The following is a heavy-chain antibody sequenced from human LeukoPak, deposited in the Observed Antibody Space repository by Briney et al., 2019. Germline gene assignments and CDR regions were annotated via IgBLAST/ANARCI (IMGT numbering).Heavy chain of an antibody. V-gene: IGHV1-18*04. CDR1: GYTFTGYY. CDR2: ISAYNGNT. Sequence: GASVKLSCKASGYTFTGYYMHWVRQAPGEGLEWMGWISAYNGNTNYAQKLQGKVTMTTDTFTSTAYMELRSLSPDDTAVYYCARGGLYYYYMDVWGKGTTVTVSS. J-gene: IGHJ6*03. CDR3: ARGGLYYYYMDV.